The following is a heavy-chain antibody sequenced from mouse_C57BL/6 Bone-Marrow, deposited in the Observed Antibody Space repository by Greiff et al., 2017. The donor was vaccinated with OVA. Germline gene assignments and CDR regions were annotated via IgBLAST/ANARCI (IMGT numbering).Heavy chain of an antibody. CDR2: IDPSDSYT. V-gene: IGHV1-69*01. CDR1: GYTFTSYW. J-gene: IGHJ1*03. CDR3: ATVVAGDWYFDV. D-gene: IGHD1-1*01. Sequence: VQLQQPGAELVMPGASVKLSCKASGYTFTSYWMHWVKQRPGQGLEWIGEIDPSDSYTNYNQKFKGKSTLTVDKSSSTAYMQLSSLTSEDSAVYYCATVVAGDWYFDVWGTGTTVTVSS.